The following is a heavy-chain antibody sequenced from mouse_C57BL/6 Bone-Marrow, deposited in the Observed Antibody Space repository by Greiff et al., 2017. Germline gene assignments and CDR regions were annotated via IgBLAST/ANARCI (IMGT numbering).Heavy chain of an antibody. Sequence: VQGVESGPGLVAPSQSLSITCTVSGFSLTSYGVDWVRQSPGKGLEWLGVIWGVGSTNYNSALKSRLGISKDNSKSQVFLRTNSLQTDGTAMYYCARRYYGSSDWYFDVWGTGTTVTVSS. CDR2: IWGVGST. J-gene: IGHJ1*03. D-gene: IGHD1-1*01. CDR3: ARRYYGSSDWYFDV. V-gene: IGHV2-6*01. CDR1: GFSLTSYG.